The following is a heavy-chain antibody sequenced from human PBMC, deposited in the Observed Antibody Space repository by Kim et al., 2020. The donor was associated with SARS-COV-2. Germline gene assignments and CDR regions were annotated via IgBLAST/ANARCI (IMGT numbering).Heavy chain of an antibody. J-gene: IGHJ5*02. D-gene: IGHD5-12*01. Sequence: KLQGRVTMTTDTSTSTAYMELRSLRSDDTAVYYCARAGVVATMGYNWFDPWGQGTLVTVSS. CDR3: ARAGVVATMGYNWFDP. V-gene: IGHV1-18*01.